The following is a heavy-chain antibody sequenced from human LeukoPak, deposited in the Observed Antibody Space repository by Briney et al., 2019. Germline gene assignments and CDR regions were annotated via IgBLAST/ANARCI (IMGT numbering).Heavy chain of an antibody. Sequence: SETLSLTCTVSGGSISSSSYYWGWIRQPPGKGLEWIGSIYYSGSTYYNPSLKSRVTISVDTSKNQFSLKLSSVTAADTAVYYCARSPQYYDILTGYYEVVDYWGQGTLVTVFS. CDR3: ARSPQYYDILTGYYEVVDY. CDR2: IYYSGST. V-gene: IGHV4-39*07. J-gene: IGHJ4*02. D-gene: IGHD3-9*01. CDR1: GGSISSSSYY.